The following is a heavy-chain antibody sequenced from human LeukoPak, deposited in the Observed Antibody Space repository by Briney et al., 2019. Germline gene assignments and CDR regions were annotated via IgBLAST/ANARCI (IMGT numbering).Heavy chain of an antibody. CDR2: IYSGGTT. V-gene: IGHV3-53*04. J-gene: IGHJ4*02. CDR3: ARVDTVMAYYFDL. CDR1: GFTFSNCP. D-gene: IGHD5-18*01. Sequence: PGGSLRLSCAASGFTFSNCPMTWVRQAPGKGLEWVSTIYSGGTTYYADSVMGRFTISRHNSRNTLYLQMNSLRAEDTAVYYCARVDTVMAYYFDLWGQGTLVTVSS.